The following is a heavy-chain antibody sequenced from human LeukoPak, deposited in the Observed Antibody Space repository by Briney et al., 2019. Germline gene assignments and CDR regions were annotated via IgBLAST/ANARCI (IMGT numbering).Heavy chain of an antibody. D-gene: IGHD5-24*01. J-gene: IGHJ6*02. Sequence: SETLSLTCTVSGGSISSYYWSWIRQPPGKGLEWIGYIYYSGSTTYNPSLKSRVTISGDTSKNQFSLKLSSVTAADTAVYYCAKGRDGDNFYDYHFGMDVWGQGTTVTVSS. V-gene: IGHV4-59*01. CDR2: IYYSGST. CDR3: AKGRDGDNFYDYHFGMDV. CDR1: GGSISSYY.